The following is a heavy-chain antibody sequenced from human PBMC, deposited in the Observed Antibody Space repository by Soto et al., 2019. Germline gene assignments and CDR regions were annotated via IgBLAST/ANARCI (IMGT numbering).Heavy chain of an antibody. V-gene: IGHV1-18*01. Sequence: QVQLGQSEVEVKKPGASMKVSCKASGYTFTRYGFSWVRQAPGQALEWMGWINPYNGNTDYAQNLQGRVTLTKDTSSSTAYMELRILTSDDSAVYYCAIGVASTGTMGVWGQGTTVTVSS. CDR3: AIGVASTGTMGV. D-gene: IGHD5-12*01. J-gene: IGHJ6*02. CDR1: GYTFTRYG. CDR2: INPYNGNT.